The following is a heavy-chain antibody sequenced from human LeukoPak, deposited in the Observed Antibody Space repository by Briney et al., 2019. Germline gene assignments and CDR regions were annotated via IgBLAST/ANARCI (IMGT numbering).Heavy chain of an antibody. CDR2: IHPDSGNT. V-gene: IGHV1-2*02. Sequence: ASVKVSCKASGYTFSEFEIHWVRQATGQGLEWMGWIHPDSGNTDYAQKFQGRVTMTRDTSISTAYMELSRLRSDDTAVYYCARSMKSIAARPGFDYWGQGTLVTVSS. CDR3: ARSMKSIAARPGFDY. D-gene: IGHD6-6*01. J-gene: IGHJ4*02. CDR1: GYTFSEFE.